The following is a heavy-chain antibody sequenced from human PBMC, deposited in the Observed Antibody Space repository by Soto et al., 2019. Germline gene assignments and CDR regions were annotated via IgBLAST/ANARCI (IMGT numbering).Heavy chain of an antibody. CDR2: ISGSGGST. J-gene: IGHJ4*01. CDR3: AKDPWSDGIVNKYYFDY. V-gene: IGHV3-23*01. Sequence: GGSLRLSCAASGFTFSSYAMSWVRQAPGKGLEWVSAISGSGGSTYYADSVKGRFTISRDNSKNTLYLQMNSLRAEDTAVYYCAKDPWSDGIVNKYYFDYWGHGTLVTVSS. CDR1: GFTFSSYA. D-gene: IGHD1-26*01.